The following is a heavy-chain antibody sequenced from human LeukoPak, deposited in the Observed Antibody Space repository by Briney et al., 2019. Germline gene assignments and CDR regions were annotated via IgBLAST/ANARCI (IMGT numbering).Heavy chain of an antibody. J-gene: IGHJ4*02. CDR1: GFTFSSYG. V-gene: IGHV3-30*02. CDR3: AKDVVFDCSSTSCYPHFDY. CDR2: IRYDGSNK. D-gene: IGHD2-2*01. Sequence: PGRSLRLSCAASGFTFSSYGMHWVRQAPGKGLEWVAFIRYDGSNKYYADSVKGRFTISRDNSKNTLYLQMNSLRAEDTAVYYCAKDVVFDCSSTSCYPHFDYWSQGTLVTVSS.